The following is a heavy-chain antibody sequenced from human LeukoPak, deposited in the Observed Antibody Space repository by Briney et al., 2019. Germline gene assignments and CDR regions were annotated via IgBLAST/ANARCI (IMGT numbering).Heavy chain of an antibody. CDR3: ARVYSIAVAGTRTFYSGAFDI. J-gene: IGHJ3*02. D-gene: IGHD6-19*01. Sequence: GRSLRLSCAASGFTFSSYAMHWVRQAPGKGLEWVAVISYDGSNKYYADSVKGRFTISRDNSKNTLYLQMNSLRAEDTAVYYCARVYSIAVAGTRTFYSGAFDIWGQGTMVTVSS. CDR2: ISYDGSNK. CDR1: GFTFSSYA. V-gene: IGHV3-30*04.